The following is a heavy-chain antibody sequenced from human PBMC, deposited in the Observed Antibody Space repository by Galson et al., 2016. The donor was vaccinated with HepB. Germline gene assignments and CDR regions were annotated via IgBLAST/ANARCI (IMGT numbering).Heavy chain of an antibody. Sequence: TLSLTCTVSGGSISSGNYYWSWIRQPAGKGLEWIGRIYTSGSTNYNPSLKSRVTMSVDTSKNQFSLNLTSVTAADTAVYYCARDRLGVNTTMVPYYYYYMDVWGKGTTVTVSS. J-gene: IGHJ6*03. V-gene: IGHV4-61*02. D-gene: IGHD5-18*01. CDR2: IYTSGST. CDR1: GGSISSGNYY. CDR3: ARDRLGVNTTMVPYYYYYMDV.